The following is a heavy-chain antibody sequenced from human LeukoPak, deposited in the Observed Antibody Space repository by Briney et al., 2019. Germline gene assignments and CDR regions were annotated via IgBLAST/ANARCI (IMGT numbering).Heavy chain of an antibody. D-gene: IGHD3-10*01. V-gene: IGHV1-18*01. J-gene: IGHJ5*02. CDR2: ISAYNGNT. Sequence: GASVKVSSKASGYTFTSYGISWVRQAPGQGLEWMGWISAYNGNTNYAQKLQDRVTMTTDTSTSTAYMELRSLRSDDTAVYYCAKSRGSGSYFSWFDPWGQGTLVTVSS. CDR1: GYTFTSYG. CDR3: AKSRGSGSYFSWFDP.